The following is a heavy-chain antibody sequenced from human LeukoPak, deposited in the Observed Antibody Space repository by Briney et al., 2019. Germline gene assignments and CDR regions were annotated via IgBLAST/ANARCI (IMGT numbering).Heavy chain of an antibody. J-gene: IGHJ4*02. CDR3: AKDPVGSYYFDY. V-gene: IGHV3-23*01. D-gene: IGHD1-26*01. Sequence: GGSLRLSCAASGFTFSSYAMSWVRQAPGKGLEWVSAISGSGGSTYCADSVKGRFTISRDNSKNTLYLQMNSLRAEDTAVYYCAKDPVGSYYFDYWGQGTLVTVSS. CDR2: ISGSGGST. CDR1: GFTFSSYA.